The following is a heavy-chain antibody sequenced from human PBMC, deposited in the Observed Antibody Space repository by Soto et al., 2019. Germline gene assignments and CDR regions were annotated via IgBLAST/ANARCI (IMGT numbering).Heavy chain of an antibody. D-gene: IGHD2-2*01. CDR1: GFTFNSYA. V-gene: IGHV3-23*01. CDR3: AKAATGHCTSTSCYWSWFDP. Sequence: EVQLLESGGGLVQPGGSLRLSCAASGFTFNSYAMSWVRQAPGKGLEWVSSISASGGTTYYADSVKGRFTISRDNSKNPLYLQMNSLRAEDTAVYYCAKAATGHCTSTSCYWSWFDPWGQGTLVAVSS. J-gene: IGHJ5*02. CDR2: ISASGGTT.